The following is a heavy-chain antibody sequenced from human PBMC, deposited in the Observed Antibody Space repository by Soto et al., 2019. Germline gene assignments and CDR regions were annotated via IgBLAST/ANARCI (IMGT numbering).Heavy chain of an antibody. CDR2: IYATGTT. D-gene: IGHD1-1*01. CDR1: GASISGFY. Sequence: SETLSLTCTVSGASISGFYWSWIRKSAGKGLEWIGRIYATGTTDYNPSLKSRVMMSVDTSKKQFSLKLGSVTAADTAVYYCVRDGTKTLRDWFDPWGQGISVTVSS. J-gene: IGHJ5*02. CDR3: VRDGTKTLRDWFDP. V-gene: IGHV4-4*07.